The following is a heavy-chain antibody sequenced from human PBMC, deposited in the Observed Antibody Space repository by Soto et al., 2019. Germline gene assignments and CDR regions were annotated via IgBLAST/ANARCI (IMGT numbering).Heavy chain of an antibody. V-gene: IGHV4-39*01. CDR1: GGSITTSNYC. CDR3: ARLDGNSADYYYGMDV. CDR2: IHYTGST. Sequence: SETLSLTCSVSGGSITTSNYCWGWIRQPPGKGLEWIASIHYTGSTYYNPSLKSRVTISVDTSKNQFSLRLSSVTAADTAVYYCARLDGNSADYYYGMDVWGQGTTVTVSS. J-gene: IGHJ6*02. D-gene: IGHD6-19*01.